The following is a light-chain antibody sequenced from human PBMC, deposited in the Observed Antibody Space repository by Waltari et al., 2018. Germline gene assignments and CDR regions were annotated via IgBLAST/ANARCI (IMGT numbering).Light chain of an antibody. CDR1: QDISRW. CDR2: AAS. V-gene: IGKV1-12*01. Sequence: DIQMTQFPSSVSASVGDRVTITCRARQDISRWLAWYQKKPGKAPKFLKYAASNLQSGVPSRFSGTGSGTDFTLTISSLQPEDFATYYCQQANSFPLTFGGGTKVEIK. CDR3: QQANSFPLT. J-gene: IGKJ4*01.